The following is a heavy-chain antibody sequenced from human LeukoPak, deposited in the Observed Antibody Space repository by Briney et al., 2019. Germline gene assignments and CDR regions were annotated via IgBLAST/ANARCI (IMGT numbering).Heavy chain of an antibody. Sequence: ASVKVSCKASGYTFTSYGISWVRQAPGQGLEWMGWISTYNANTNYAQKFQGRVTMTTETSTTTAYMELRSLRSDDTAVYYCARDLRRATIFGVVNFDYWGQRTLVTVSS. CDR3: ARDLRRATIFGVVNFDY. CDR1: GYTFTSYG. D-gene: IGHD3-3*01. V-gene: IGHV1-18*01. J-gene: IGHJ4*02. CDR2: ISTYNANT.